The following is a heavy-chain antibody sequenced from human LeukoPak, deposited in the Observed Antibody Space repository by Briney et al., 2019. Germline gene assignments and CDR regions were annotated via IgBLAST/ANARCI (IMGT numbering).Heavy chain of an antibody. Sequence: PSETLSLTCTVSGGSISSYYWSWIRQPPGKGLEWIGYIYYSGSTNYNPSLKSRVTISVDTSKNQFSLKLSSVTAADTTVYYCARSPPVAVAGTVFFDYWGQGTLVTVSS. CDR1: GGSISSYY. D-gene: IGHD6-19*01. J-gene: IGHJ4*02. V-gene: IGHV4-59*08. CDR2: IYYSGST. CDR3: ARSPPVAVAGTVFFDY.